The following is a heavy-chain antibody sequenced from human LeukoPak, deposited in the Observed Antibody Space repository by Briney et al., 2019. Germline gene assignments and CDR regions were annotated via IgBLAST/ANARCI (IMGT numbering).Heavy chain of an antibody. D-gene: IGHD3-16*02. J-gene: IGHJ4*02. CDR1: GFIFNTNA. Sequence: GGSLRLSCAASGFIFNTNAMSWVRQAPGKGLEWVSAISGSGGSTYYADSVKGRFTISRDNSKNTLYLQMNSLRAEDTAVYYCAKWYDYVWGSYRSSYYFDNWGQGTLVTVSS. CDR2: ISGSGGST. CDR3: AKWYDYVWGSYRSSYYFDN. V-gene: IGHV3-23*01.